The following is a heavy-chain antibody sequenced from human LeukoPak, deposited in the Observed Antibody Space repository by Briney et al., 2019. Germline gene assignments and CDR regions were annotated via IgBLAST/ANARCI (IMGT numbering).Heavy chain of an antibody. CDR2: ISSSSSYI. CDR1: GFTFSSYS. D-gene: IGHD2-2*01. J-gene: IGHJ4*02. Sequence: PGGSLRLSCAASGFTFSSYSMNKVSQAPGKGLEWVSSISSSSSYIYYADSVKGRFTISRDNAKNSLHLQMNSLRAEDTAVYYCAREGRDIVVVPAAKGYFDYWGQGTLVTVSS. V-gene: IGHV3-21*01. CDR3: AREGRDIVVVPAAKGYFDY.